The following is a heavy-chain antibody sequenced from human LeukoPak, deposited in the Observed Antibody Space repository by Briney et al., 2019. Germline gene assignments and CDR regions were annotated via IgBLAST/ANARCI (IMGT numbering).Heavy chain of an antibody. D-gene: IGHD6-19*01. V-gene: IGHV1-46*01. CDR3: AREGVAVAGGFDY. CDR2: INPSGGST. J-gene: IGHJ4*02. CDR1: GYTLTSYY. Sequence: ASVKVSCKSSGYTLTSYYMHWVRQAPGQGLEWMGIINPSGGSTSYAQKFQGRVTMTRDTSTSTVYMELSSLRSEDTAVYYCAREGVAVAGGFDYWGQGTLVTVSS.